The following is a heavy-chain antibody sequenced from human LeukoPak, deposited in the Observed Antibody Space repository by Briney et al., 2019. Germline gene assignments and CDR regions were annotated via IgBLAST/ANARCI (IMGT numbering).Heavy chain of an antibody. D-gene: IGHD4-17*01. J-gene: IGHJ4*02. CDR2: ISSSSSTI. Sequence: GGSLRLSCAASGFTFSSYSMNWVRQAPGKGLEWVSYISSSSSTIYYADSEKGRFTISRDNAKNSLYLQMNSLRAEDTAVYYCARDALMTTVTTLGYWGQGTLVTVSS. CDR3: ARDALMTTVTTLGY. V-gene: IGHV3-48*04. CDR1: GFTFSSYS.